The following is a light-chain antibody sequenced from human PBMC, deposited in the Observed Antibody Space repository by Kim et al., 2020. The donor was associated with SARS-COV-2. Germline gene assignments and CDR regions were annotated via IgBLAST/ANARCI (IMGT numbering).Light chain of an antibody. Sequence: GQSGTISCTGTSSDIGSYNLVSWYQQPPGTAPKLVIYEVTYRPSGVPDRFSGSKSGNTASLTISGLQAEDEADYYCSSYTSRTTWVFGGGTQLTVL. CDR1: SSDIGSYNL. CDR3: SSYTSRTTWV. J-gene: IGLJ3*02. CDR2: EVT. V-gene: IGLV2-18*02.